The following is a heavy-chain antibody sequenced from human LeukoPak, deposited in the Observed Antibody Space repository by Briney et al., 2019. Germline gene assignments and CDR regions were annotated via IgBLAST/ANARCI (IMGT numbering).Heavy chain of an antibody. Sequence: ASVRVSCKTSGYPFTAYYLHWVRQAPGQGLEYMGHIHPNTGDARYPQKFQGRVTMTRDTSINTVYMELHRLISDDTALYYCARDMETGWSFDPWGQGTLVTVSS. J-gene: IGHJ5*02. D-gene: IGHD6-19*01. V-gene: IGHV1-2*06. CDR2: IHPNTGDA. CDR1: GYPFTAYY. CDR3: ARDMETGWSFDP.